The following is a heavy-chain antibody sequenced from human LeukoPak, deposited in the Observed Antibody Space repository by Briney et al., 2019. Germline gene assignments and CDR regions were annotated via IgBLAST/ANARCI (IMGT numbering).Heavy chain of an antibody. CDR2: ITGPGEGT. J-gene: IGHJ4*02. Sequence: GGSLRLSCAASGFSFSDYAMSWVRQAPGKGLEWVSAITGPGEGTWYADSVQGRFTTSRDNSKNTLYLQMNSLRAEDTAVYFCAKRMYGWYQIDYWGQGTLVTVSS. CDR3: AKRMYGWYQIDY. D-gene: IGHD6-19*01. CDR1: GFSFSDYA. V-gene: IGHV3-23*01.